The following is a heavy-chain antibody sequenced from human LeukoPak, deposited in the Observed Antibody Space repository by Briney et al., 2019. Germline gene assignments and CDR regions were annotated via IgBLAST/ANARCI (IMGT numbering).Heavy chain of an antibody. Sequence: SETLSLTCTVSGGSISSVDYYWSWIRQPPGKGLEWIGYIYYSGSTYYNPSLRSRVTISVDTSKNQFSLELSSVTAADAAVYYCARDRGWELDYWGQGTLVTVSS. D-gene: IGHD1-26*01. V-gene: IGHV4-30-4*08. CDR2: IYYSGST. CDR1: GGSISSVDYY. J-gene: IGHJ4*02. CDR3: ARDRGWELDY.